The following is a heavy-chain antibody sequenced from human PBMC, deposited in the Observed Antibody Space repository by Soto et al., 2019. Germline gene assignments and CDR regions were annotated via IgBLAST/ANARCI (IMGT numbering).Heavy chain of an antibody. CDR1: GFTFSLYP. Sequence: EVKMLESGGGLVQPGGSLRLSCATSGFTFSLYPMNWVRQAPGKGLEWVSGISAGGDSTYYADSVKGRFTIFRDNSKNSVYLQMNSLRVEDTAVYYCARRVWGQGTLVTVSS. V-gene: IGHV3-23*01. CDR3: ARRV. J-gene: IGHJ4*02. CDR2: ISAGGDST.